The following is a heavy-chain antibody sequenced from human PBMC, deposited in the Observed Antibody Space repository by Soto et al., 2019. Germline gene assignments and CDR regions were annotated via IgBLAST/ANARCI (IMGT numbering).Heavy chain of an antibody. CDR2: VSSDGSDK. J-gene: IGHJ6*02. CDR3: AKDEEGCISTSCFSGYYGMDV. Sequence: ESGGGVVQPGGSLRLSCAASGFAFNTYGMHWVRQAPGKGLEWVAVVSSDGSDKYYADSAKGRFTISRDNSQNTLYLQMNSLRAEDTAVYYCAKDEEGCISTSCFSGYYGMDVWGQGTTITVSS. V-gene: IGHV3-30*18. D-gene: IGHD2-2*01. CDR1: GFAFNTYG.